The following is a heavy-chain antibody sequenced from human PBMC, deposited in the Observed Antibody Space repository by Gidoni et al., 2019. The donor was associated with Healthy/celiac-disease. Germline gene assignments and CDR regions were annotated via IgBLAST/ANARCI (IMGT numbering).Heavy chain of an antibody. D-gene: IGHD3-3*01. CDR3: ARSITIFGVNFDY. J-gene: IGHJ4*02. V-gene: IGHV1-69*12. CDR1: GGTFSSYA. Sequence: QVQLLQSGAAVKKPRSSVTVSCKASGGTFSSYAISWVRQAPGQGLEWMGGIIPIFGTANYAQKFQGRVTMTADESTSTAYMELSSLRSEDTAVYYCARSITIFGVNFDYWGQGTLVTVSS. CDR2: IIPIFGTA.